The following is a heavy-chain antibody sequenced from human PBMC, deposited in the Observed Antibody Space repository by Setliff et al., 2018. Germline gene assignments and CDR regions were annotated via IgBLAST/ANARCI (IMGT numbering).Heavy chain of an antibody. CDR3: ARDVFPYHYEGAFDI. J-gene: IGHJ3*02. Sequence: ASVKVSCKASGYTFTSHYMHWVRQAPGLGLEWMGTINPSSGRTSYAQKFQGRVTMTRDTPTSTVYMDMSSLRSEDTAVYYCARDVFPYHYEGAFDIWVQGTMVTVSS. CDR2: INPSSGRT. V-gene: IGHV1-46*01. CDR1: GYTFTSHY. D-gene: IGHD3-22*01.